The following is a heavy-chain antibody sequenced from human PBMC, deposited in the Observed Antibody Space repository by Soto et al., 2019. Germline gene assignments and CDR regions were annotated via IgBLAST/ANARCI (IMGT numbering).Heavy chain of an antibody. Sequence: ASVKVSCKASGYTFTSYAMHWVRQAPGQRLEWMGWINAGNGNTKYSQKFQGRVTITRDTSASTAYMELSSLRSEDTAVYYCARDAYDFWSGYYRWFDPWGQGTLVTV. V-gene: IGHV1-3*01. CDR3: ARDAYDFWSGYYRWFDP. J-gene: IGHJ5*02. CDR1: GYTFTSYA. CDR2: INAGNGNT. D-gene: IGHD3-3*01.